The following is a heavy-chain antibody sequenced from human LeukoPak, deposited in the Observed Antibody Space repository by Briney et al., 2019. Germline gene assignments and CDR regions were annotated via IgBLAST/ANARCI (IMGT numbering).Heavy chain of an antibody. V-gene: IGHV3-7*01. D-gene: IGHD3-10*01. J-gene: IGHJ6*02. CDR1: GFTFSSYW. CDR2: IKQDGSEK. Sequence: GGSLRLSCAASGFTFSSYWMSWVRQAPGKGLEWVANIKQDGSEKYYVDSVKGRFTISRDNAKNSLYLQMNSLRAEDTAVYYCARDLSYGSGADYYYCGMDVWGQGTTVTVSS. CDR3: ARDLSYGSGADYYYCGMDV.